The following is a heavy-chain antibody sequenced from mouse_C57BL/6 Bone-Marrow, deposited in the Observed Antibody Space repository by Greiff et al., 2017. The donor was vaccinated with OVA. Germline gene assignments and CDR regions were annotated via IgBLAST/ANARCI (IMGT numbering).Heavy chain of an antibody. J-gene: IGHJ2*01. CDR1: GYTFTDYY. CDR2: INPNNGGT. D-gene: IGHD2-4*01. CDR3: ARRSDYDGYYFDY. Sequence: EVQLQQSGPELVKPGASVKISCKASGYTFTDYYMNWVKQSHGKSLEWIGDINPNNGGTSYNQKFKGKATLTVDTSSSTAYMELRSLTSEDSAVYYGARRSDYDGYYFDYWGQGTTLTVSS. V-gene: IGHV1-26*01.